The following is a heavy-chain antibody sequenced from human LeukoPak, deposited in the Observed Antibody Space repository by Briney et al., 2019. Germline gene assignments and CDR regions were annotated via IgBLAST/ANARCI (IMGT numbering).Heavy chain of an antibody. CDR2: ISSDGSNN. D-gene: IGHD6-19*01. J-gene: IGHJ4*02. CDR1: GFTFNSYA. CDR3: ARDRYSSGWYGDFDC. Sequence: GRSLRLSCAASGFTFNSYAMHWVRQAPGKGLEWVAVISSDGSNNYYADSVKGRFTISRDNSNNTLYLQLNSLRADDTAVYHCARDRYSSGWYGDFDCWGQGTLVTVSS. V-gene: IGHV3-30-3*01.